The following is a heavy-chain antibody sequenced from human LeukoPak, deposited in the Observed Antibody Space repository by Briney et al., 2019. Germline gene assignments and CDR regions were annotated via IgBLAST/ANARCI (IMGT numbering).Heavy chain of an antibody. J-gene: IGHJ5*02. CDR3: ARVGTYCGGDCYSGNNWFDP. CDR1: GYTFTSYG. D-gene: IGHD2-21*02. Sequence: ASVKASCKASGYTFTSYGISWVRQAPGQGLEWMGWISAYNGNTNYAQKLQGRVTMTTDTSTSTAYMELRSLRSDDTAVYYCARVGTYCGGDCYSGNNWFDPWGQGTLVTVSS. CDR2: ISAYNGNT. V-gene: IGHV1-18*01.